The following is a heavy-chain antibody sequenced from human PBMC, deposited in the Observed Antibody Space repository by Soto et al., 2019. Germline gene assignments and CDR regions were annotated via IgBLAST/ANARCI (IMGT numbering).Heavy chain of an antibody. CDR2: IIPIFGTA. Sequence: SVKVSCKASGGTFSSYAISWVRQAPGQGLEWMGGIIPIFGTANYAQKFQGRVTITADESTSTAYMELSSLRSEDTAVYYCARGSGAMYYYDSSGYSRGFDYWGQGTLVTVSS. D-gene: IGHD3-22*01. CDR3: ARGSGAMYYYDSSGYSRGFDY. J-gene: IGHJ4*02. V-gene: IGHV1-69*13. CDR1: GGTFSSYA.